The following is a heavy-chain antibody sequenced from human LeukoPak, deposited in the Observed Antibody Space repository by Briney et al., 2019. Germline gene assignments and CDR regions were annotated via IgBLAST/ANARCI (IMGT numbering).Heavy chain of an antibody. V-gene: IGHV1-69*04. Sequence: GASVKVSCKASGGTFSSYAISWVRQAPGQGLEWMGRIIPILGIANYAQKFQGRVTITADKSTSTAYMELSSLRSEDTAVYYCATASSGYYTTRFDYWGQGTLVTVSS. CDR2: IIPILGIA. CDR3: ATASSGYYTTRFDY. D-gene: IGHD3-3*01. J-gene: IGHJ4*02. CDR1: GGTFSSYA.